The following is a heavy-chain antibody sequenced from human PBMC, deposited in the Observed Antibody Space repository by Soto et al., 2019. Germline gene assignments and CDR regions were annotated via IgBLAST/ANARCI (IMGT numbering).Heavy chain of an antibody. CDR2: MYYSGFS. V-gene: IGHV4-59*02. D-gene: IGHD2-8*01. CDR3: AIGKVYCTNGVCYSNYWIDY. J-gene: IGHJ4*02. Sequence: SETLSLTCSFSGDSVTSHYLTWIRQSPEKGLEWIGYMYYSGFSHYNPSLKSRLTISVDTSKNQFSLKLSSVTVADTAVYYCAIGKVYCTNGVCYSNYWIDYWGQGTLVTVSS. CDR1: GDSVTSHY.